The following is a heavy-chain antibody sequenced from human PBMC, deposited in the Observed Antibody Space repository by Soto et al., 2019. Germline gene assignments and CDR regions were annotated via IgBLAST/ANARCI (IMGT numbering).Heavy chain of an antibody. J-gene: IGHJ6*02. Sequence: GESLKISFKGSGYSFTGYWIGWMRQMPGKGLEWMGIIYPGDSDTRSSPSFQGQVTISADKSISTAYLQWSSLKASDTAMYYCARTSVNYYYYYGMDVWGQGTTVTVSS. CDR3: ARTSVNYYYYYGMDV. CDR2: IYPGDSDT. V-gene: IGHV5-51*01. D-gene: IGHD4-4*01. CDR1: GYSFTGYW.